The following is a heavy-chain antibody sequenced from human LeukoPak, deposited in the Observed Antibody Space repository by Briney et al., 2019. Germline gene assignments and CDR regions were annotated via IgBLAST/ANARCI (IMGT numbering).Heavy chain of an antibody. J-gene: IGHJ5*02. CDR2: IRYDGSNK. Sequence: PGGSLRLSCAASGFTFSSYGMHWVRQAPGKGLEWGAFIRYDGSNKYYADSVKARFPIFRDNAKNTLYLQEQSLTAGHSAVYYCARALVVGATSPYHWGQGTLVTVSS. D-gene: IGHD1-26*01. CDR3: ARALVVGATSPYH. CDR1: GFTFSSYG. V-gene: IGHV3-30*02.